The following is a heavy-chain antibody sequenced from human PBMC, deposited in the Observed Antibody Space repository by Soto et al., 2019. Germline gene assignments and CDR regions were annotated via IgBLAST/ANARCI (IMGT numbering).Heavy chain of an antibody. V-gene: IGHV3-30*18. D-gene: IGHD2-8*01. CDR3: AKAEYCTNGVCPHNWFAP. CDR2: ISYDGSNK. CDR1: GFTFSSYG. J-gene: IGHJ5*02. Sequence: QVQLVESGGGVVQPGRSLRLSCAASGFTFSSYGMHWVRQAPGKGLEWVAVISYDGSNKYYADSVKGRFTISRDNSKNPLYLQMNSLRAEDTAVYYCAKAEYCTNGVCPHNWFAPWGQGTLVTVSS.